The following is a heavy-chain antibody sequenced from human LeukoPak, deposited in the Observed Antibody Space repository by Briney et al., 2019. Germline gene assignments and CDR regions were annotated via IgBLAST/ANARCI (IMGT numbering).Heavy chain of an antibody. Sequence: SETLSLTCTVSGGSISSYYWSWIRQPPGKGLEWIGYIYYSGSTNYNPSLKSRVTISVDTSKNQFSLKLSSVTAADTAVYYCARRVGGIENYFDYWGQGTLVTVSS. J-gene: IGHJ4*02. CDR1: GGSISSYY. V-gene: IGHV4-59*01. CDR3: ARRVGGIENYFDY. D-gene: IGHD2-15*01. CDR2: IYYSGST.